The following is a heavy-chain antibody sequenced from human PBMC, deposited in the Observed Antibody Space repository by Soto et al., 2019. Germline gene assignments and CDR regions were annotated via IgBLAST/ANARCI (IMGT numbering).Heavy chain of an antibody. Sequence: QVQLVESGGNLVKPGGSLRLSCAASGFTFSDYYMTWIRQAPGKGLEWVSYISTRGRTIYYADSVKGRFTISRDDAKNSLYLQMNSLRAEDTAVYYCARVRDIVAGVAATYFRHWGQGTLVTVSS. CDR1: GFTFSDYY. D-gene: IGHD2-15*01. CDR2: ISTRGRTI. CDR3: ARVRDIVAGVAATYFRH. J-gene: IGHJ1*01. V-gene: IGHV3-11*01.